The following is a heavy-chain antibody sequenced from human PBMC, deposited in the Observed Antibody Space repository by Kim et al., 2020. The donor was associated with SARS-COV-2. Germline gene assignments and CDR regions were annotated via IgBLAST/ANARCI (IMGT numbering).Heavy chain of an antibody. CDR3: ATSYYDYVWGSYRSRPFDY. D-gene: IGHD3-16*02. J-gene: IGHJ4*02. CDR2: ISSSGSTI. Sequence: GGSLRLSCAASGFTFSSYEMNWVRQAPGKGLEWVSYISSSGSTIYYADSVKGRFTISRDNAKNSLYLQMNSLRAEDTAVYYCATSYYDYVWGSYRSRPFDYWGQGTLVTVSS. V-gene: IGHV3-48*03. CDR1: GFTFSSYE.